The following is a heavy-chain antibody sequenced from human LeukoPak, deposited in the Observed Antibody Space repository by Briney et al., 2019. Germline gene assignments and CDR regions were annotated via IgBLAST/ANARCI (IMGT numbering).Heavy chain of an antibody. V-gene: IGHV3-30-3*01. CDR2: LSYDGSNT. CDR1: GLTFSSYA. D-gene: IGHD6-13*01. J-gene: IGHJ6*02. Sequence: PGKSLRLSCAASGLTFSSYAMHWVRQAPGKGLEWVAVLSYDGSNTYHADSVKGRFTISRDNSKNTLYLQMNSLRPEDTAVYYCARVPGIAATAYYYYAMDVWGQGTTVTVSS. CDR3: ARVPGIAATAYYYYAMDV.